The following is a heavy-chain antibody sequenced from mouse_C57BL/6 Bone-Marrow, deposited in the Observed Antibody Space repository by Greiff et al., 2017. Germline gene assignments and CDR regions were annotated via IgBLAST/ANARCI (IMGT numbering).Heavy chain of an antibody. CDR2: LNPNNGGT. CDR1: GYTFTDYN. CDR3: ATGFFDY. J-gene: IGHJ2*01. Sequence: EVQLLQSGPELVKPGASVKIPCTASGYTFTDYNMDWVKQSHGKSLEWIGDLNPNNGGTFYNQKFKGKATLTVDKSSSTAYMELLSLTSEDTAVYYCATGFFDYWGQGTTLTVSS. V-gene: IGHV1-18*01.